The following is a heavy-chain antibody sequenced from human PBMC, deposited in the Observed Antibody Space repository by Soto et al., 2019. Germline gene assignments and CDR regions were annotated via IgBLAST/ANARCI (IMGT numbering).Heavy chain of an antibody. Sequence: EVQLLESGGGLVQPGGSLRLSCAASGFTFSSYAMSWVRQAPGKGLGWVSAVSGSGVSTYYADSVKGRFTISRDNSNRALYLQMNSRRAEDTAVYYCAKGRSSSWFPTANWFDPWGQGTLVTVSS. CDR2: VSGSGVST. J-gene: IGHJ5*02. CDR1: GFTFSSYA. CDR3: AKGRSSSWFPTANWFDP. V-gene: IGHV3-23*01. D-gene: IGHD6-13*01.